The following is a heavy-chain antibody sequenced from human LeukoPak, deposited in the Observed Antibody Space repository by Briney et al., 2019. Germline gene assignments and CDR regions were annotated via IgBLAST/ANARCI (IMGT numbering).Heavy chain of an antibody. CDR2: ITSSRTYI. J-gene: IGHJ4*02. D-gene: IGHD2-21*02. CDR1: RFTFSTYS. V-gene: IGHV3-21*01. CDR3: AIDEGRGNLVPATDY. Sequence: GGSLRLSCAASRFTFSTYSMNWVRQAPGKGLEWVASITSSRTYIYYADSVKGRFTISSANDKHALYLQMNILSVENTAVYYFAIDEGRGNLVPATDYWGEGTLATV.